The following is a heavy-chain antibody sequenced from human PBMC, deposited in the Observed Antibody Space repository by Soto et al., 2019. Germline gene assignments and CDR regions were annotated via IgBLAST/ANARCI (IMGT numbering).Heavy chain of an antibody. J-gene: IGHJ5*02. CDR3: ARGSCARLIKYGVCTNWFDP. CDR1: GGSFSGYY. D-gene: IGHD4-17*01. CDR2: INHSGST. V-gene: IGHV4-34*01. Sequence: SETLSLTCAVYGGSFSGYYWSWILQPPGKGLEWIGEINHSGSTNYNPSLKSRVTISVDTSKNQFSLKLSSVTAADTAVYYCARGSCARLIKYGVCTNWFDPWGQGTLVTVSS.